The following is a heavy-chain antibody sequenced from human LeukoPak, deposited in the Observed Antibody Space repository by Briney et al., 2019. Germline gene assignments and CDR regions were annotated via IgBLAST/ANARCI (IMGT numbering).Heavy chain of an antibody. J-gene: IGHJ4*02. CDR2: INHSGST. V-gene: IGHV4-34*01. D-gene: IGHD3-10*01. CDR1: GGSFSGYN. CDR3: ARGRYYPRAPGYFDY. Sequence: SETLSLTSAVYGGSFSGYNWSWIRQPPGKGLEWIGEINHSGSTNYNPPLTSRVTISVDTSKNQFSLKRSSVTAADTAVYYCARGRYYPRAPGYFDYWGQGTLVTVSS.